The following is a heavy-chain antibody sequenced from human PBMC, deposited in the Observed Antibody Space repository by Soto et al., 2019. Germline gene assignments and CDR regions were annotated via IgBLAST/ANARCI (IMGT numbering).Heavy chain of an antibody. D-gene: IGHD3-10*01. CDR2: ISYSGST. J-gene: IGHJ4*02. CDR1: GGSISSGGYY. CDR3: ARALGTTYYYPS. V-gene: IGHV4-31*03. Sequence: QVQLQESGPGLVKPSQTLSLTCTVSGGSISSGGYYWSWLRQHPGKGREWIGYISYSGSTYYNPSLKSRVTISVDTSKNQFSLKLSSVTAADTAVYYCARALGTTYYYPSWGQGTLVTVSS.